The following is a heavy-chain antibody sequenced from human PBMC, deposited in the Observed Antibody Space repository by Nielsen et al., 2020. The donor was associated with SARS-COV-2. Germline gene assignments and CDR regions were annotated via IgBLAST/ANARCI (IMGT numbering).Heavy chain of an antibody. CDR3: ATERSIAAAGTLDY. D-gene: IGHD6-13*01. CDR1: GYTFTGYY. Sequence: ASVKVSCKASGYTFTGYYMHWVRQAPGQGLEWMGWINPNSGGTNYAQKLQGRVTMTTDTSASTAYMELSSLRSEDTAVYYCATERSIAAAGTLDYWGQGTLVTVSS. CDR2: INPNSGGT. J-gene: IGHJ4*02. V-gene: IGHV1-2*02.